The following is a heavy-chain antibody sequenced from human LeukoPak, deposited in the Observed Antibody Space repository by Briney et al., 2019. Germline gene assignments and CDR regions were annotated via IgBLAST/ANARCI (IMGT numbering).Heavy chain of an antibody. CDR3: ARGDQQWLVKYYFDY. Sequence: ASVKVSCKASGYTFTGYYMHWVRHAPGQGLEWMGWINPNSGGTNYAQKFQGRVTMTRDTSISTAYMELSRLRSDDTAVYYCARGDQQWLVKYYFDYWGQGTLVTVSS. D-gene: IGHD6-19*01. CDR1: GYTFTGYY. CDR2: INPNSGGT. J-gene: IGHJ4*02. V-gene: IGHV1-2*02.